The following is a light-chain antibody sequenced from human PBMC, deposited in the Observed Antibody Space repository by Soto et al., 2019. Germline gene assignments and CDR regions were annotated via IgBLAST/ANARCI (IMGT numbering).Light chain of an antibody. CDR2: NVN. V-gene: IGLV2-8*01. Sequence: QSALTQPPSASGSPGQAVTISCTGTSRDIGGYDFVSWYQVRPGEAPQLIIYNVNGRPSGVPRRFSGSKSGNTASLTVSGLKAVEEAYYSCSSYSDTNIFVFGTGTKVTVL. J-gene: IGLJ1*01. CDR1: SRDIGGYDF. CDR3: SSYSDTNIFV.